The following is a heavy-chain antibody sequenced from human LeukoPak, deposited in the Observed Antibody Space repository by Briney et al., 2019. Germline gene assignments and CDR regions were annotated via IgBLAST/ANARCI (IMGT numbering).Heavy chain of an antibody. Sequence: GGSLRLSCAASEFTFSSYSMNWVRQAPGKGLEWVSSISSSSSYIYYADSVKGRFTISRDNAKNSLHLQMNSLRAEDTAVYYCARVGVTNYFDYWGQGTLVTVSS. D-gene: IGHD2-2*01. CDR3: ARVGVTNYFDY. V-gene: IGHV3-21*01. CDR1: EFTFSSYS. J-gene: IGHJ4*02. CDR2: ISSSSSYI.